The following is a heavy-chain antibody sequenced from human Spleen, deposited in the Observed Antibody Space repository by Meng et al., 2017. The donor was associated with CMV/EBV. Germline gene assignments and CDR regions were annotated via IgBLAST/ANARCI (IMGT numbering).Heavy chain of an antibody. CDR2: INHKSGGT. CDR3: ARELWDIVVVPAARGHQNWFDS. J-gene: IGHJ5*01. Sequence: YQMHWVRQAPGQGLEWMGWINHKSGGTNYAQKFQGRVTMNGATSGSTAYMELSGLTSEDTAVYYCARELWDIVVVPAARGHQNWFDSWGQGTLVTVSS. V-gene: IGHV1-2*02. D-gene: IGHD2-2*01. CDR1: YQ.